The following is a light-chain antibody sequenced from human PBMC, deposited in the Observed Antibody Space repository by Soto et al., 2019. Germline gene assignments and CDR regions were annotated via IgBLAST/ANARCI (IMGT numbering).Light chain of an antibody. CDR1: SGDVGGYNY. J-gene: IGLJ1*01. CDR3: SSYAGSNNHV. CDR2: EVS. Sequence: QSVLTQPPSASGSPGQSVAISCTGTSGDVGGYNYVSWYQQHPGKAPKLMIFEVSERPSGVPDRFSASKSGNTASLTVSGLQAEDEADYYCSSYAGSNNHVFGTGTKVTVL. V-gene: IGLV2-8*01.